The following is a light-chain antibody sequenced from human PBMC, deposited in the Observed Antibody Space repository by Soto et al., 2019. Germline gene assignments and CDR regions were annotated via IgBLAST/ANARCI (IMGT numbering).Light chain of an antibody. CDR2: DVN. Sequence: QSVLTQPASVSGSPGQSISISCTGTSSDVGSYNYVSWYQQFPDKAPKLVIFDVNNRPSGVPNRFSGSKSGNTASLTISGLQAEDEADDYCCSFTSTATYGFGTGTKVTVL. CDR1: SSDVGSYNY. J-gene: IGLJ1*01. V-gene: IGLV2-14*01. CDR3: CSFTSTATYG.